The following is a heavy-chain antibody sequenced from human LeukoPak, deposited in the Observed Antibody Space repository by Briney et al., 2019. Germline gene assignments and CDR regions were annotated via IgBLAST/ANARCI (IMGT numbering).Heavy chain of an antibody. CDR3: RAAADLNDY. J-gene: IGHJ4*02. V-gene: IGHV3-73*01. CDR2: IRSKAGSYTT. CDR1: GFTFSGSA. Sequence: GGSLKLSCAASGFTFSGSAMHWVRQASGKGLEWLARIRSKAGSYTTAYAASVKGRFIDSRDDSKNTAYLQMNSLKTEDTAVYYCRAAADLNDYWGQGTLVTVSA. D-gene: IGHD6-13*01.